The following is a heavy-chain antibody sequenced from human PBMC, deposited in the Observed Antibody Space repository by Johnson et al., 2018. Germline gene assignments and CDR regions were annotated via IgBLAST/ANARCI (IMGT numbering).Heavy chain of an antibody. D-gene: IGHD2/OR15-2a*01. CDR2: ISSSGST. V-gene: IGHV4-61*02. Sequence: QVQLQESGPGLVRPSQTLSLTCTVSGASVKSRTYNCNWIRQSVGKRLEWIGRISSSGSTNYNPSLKSRVTVSMDTSKNQFSLGLSSVTAADSAVYYCAREVDDYCDSMYCHFSAVVHWGPGILVTXSS. J-gene: IGHJ4*02. CDR1: GASVKSRTYN. CDR3: AREVDDYCDSMYCHFSAVVH.